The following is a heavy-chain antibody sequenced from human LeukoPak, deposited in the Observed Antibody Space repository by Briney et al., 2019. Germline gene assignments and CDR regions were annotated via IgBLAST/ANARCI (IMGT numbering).Heavy chain of an antibody. CDR1: GFTFSGYS. CDR3: ARDGRDGYNFDY. CDR2: ISSSSSYI. V-gene: IGHV3-21*01. D-gene: IGHD5-12*01. Sequence: GGSLRLSCAASGFTFSGYSMNWVRQAPGKGLEWVSSISSSSSYIYYADSVKGRFTISRDNAKNSLYLQMNSLRAEDTAVYYCARDGRDGYNFDYWGQGTLVTVSS. J-gene: IGHJ4*02.